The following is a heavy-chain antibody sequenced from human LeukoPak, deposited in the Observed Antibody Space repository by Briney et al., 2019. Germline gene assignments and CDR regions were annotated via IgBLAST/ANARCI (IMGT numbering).Heavy chain of an antibody. Sequence: SETLSLTCTVSGGSISTDNCYWGWIRQPPGKGLEWIGYIYYSGSTNYNPSLKSRVTISVDTSKNQFSLKLSSVTAADTAVYYCASQDYGDRRMVGYWGQGTLVTVSS. J-gene: IGHJ4*02. D-gene: IGHD4-17*01. CDR1: GGSISTDNCY. CDR3: ASQDYGDRRMVGY. CDR2: IYYSGST. V-gene: IGHV4-61*05.